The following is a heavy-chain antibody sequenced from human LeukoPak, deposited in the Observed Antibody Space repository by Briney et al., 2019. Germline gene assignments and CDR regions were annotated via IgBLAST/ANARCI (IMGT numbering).Heavy chain of an antibody. CDR3: ARDSIRRAPGTMIALVIPYYFDY. D-gene: IGHD3-22*01. Sequence: PGRSLRLSCAASGFTFSSYAMHWVRQAPGKGLEWVGVIRNDGSNQYYANSVKGQFTISRDNSKNTLYLQMNSLRVDDTALYYCARDSIRRAPGTMIALVIPYYFDYWGQGTLVTVSS. CDR1: GFTFSSYA. CDR2: IRNDGSNQ. V-gene: IGHV3-30*04. J-gene: IGHJ4*02.